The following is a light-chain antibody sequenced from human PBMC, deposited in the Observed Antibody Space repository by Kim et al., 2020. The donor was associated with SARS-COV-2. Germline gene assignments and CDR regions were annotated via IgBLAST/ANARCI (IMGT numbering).Light chain of an antibody. CDR1: QSITTY. V-gene: IGKV1-39*01. CDR3: HQSYRAPPT. Sequence: ASVGDRVTITCRASQSITTYLNWYQQKPGAAPKVLIYAASSLQSGVPSRFSGSGSGTDFTLTISSLQPEDFATYYCHQSYRAPPTFGQGTKVDIK. CDR2: AAS. J-gene: IGKJ1*01.